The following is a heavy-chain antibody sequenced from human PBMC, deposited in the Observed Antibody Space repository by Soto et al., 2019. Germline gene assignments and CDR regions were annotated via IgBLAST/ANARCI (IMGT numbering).Heavy chain of an antibody. Sequence: QVQLQESGPGLVKPSQTLSLTCTVSGGSISSGGYYWSWIRQHPGKGLEWLGYIYYSGSTYYNPSLKSRITISVDTSKNQFALKLSSVTAADTAVYYCARSSPVGTAPWGQGTLVTVSS. V-gene: IGHV4-31*03. J-gene: IGHJ5*02. D-gene: IGHD2-21*02. CDR3: ARSSPVGTAP. CDR2: IYYSGST. CDR1: GGSISSGGYY.